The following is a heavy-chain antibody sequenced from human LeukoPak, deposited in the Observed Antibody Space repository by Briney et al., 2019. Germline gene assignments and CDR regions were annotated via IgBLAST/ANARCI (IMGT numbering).Heavy chain of an antibody. D-gene: IGHD2-2*01. CDR1: GFTFSSYG. Sequence: AGGSLRLSCAASGFTFSSYGVHWVRQAPGKGLEWVAVIWYDGSNKYYADSVKGRFTISRDNSKNTLYLQMNSLRAEDTAVYYCAREDSYCSSTSCYGGGFDYWGQGTLVAVSS. CDR2: IWYDGSNK. CDR3: AREDSYCSSTSCYGGGFDY. J-gene: IGHJ4*02. V-gene: IGHV3-33*01.